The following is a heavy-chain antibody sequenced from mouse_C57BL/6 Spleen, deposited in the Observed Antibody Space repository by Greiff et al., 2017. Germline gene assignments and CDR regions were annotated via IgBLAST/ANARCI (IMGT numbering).Heavy chain of an antibody. J-gene: IGHJ1*03. CDR1: GYTFTSYW. Sequence: QVQLQQPGAELVKPGASVKLSCKASGYTFTSYWMHWVKQRPGRGLEWIGRIDPSSGGTKYNEKFKSKATLTVDKPSSTAYMQLSSLTSEDSAVYYWAREDYYGSGYGYFEVWGTGTTVTVSS. V-gene: IGHV1-72*01. CDR3: AREDYYGSGYGYFEV. CDR2: IDPSSGGT. D-gene: IGHD1-1*01.